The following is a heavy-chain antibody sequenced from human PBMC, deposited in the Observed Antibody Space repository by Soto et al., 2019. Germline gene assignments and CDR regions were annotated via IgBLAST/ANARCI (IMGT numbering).Heavy chain of an antibody. V-gene: IGHV2-5*02. D-gene: IGHD1-7*01. CDR1: GFSLSTSGVG. J-gene: IGHJ3*02. CDR3: AHRHRVGGTTGAFDI. CDR2: IYWVDDK. Sequence: QITLKESGPTLVNPTQPLTLTCTFSGFSLSTSGVGVGWIRQPPGKALEWLALIYWVDDKRYSPSLKSRLTITKDTSKNQVVLTMTNMDPVDTATYYCAHRHRVGGTTGAFDIWGQGTMVTVSS.